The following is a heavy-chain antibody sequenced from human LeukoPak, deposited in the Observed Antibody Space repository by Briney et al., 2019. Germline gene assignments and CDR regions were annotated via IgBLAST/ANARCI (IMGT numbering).Heavy chain of an antibody. CDR3: ARLVVGQWLINY. V-gene: IGHV4-34*01. D-gene: IGHD6-19*01. Sequence: SETLSLTCAVYGGSFSGYYWSWIRQPPGKGLEWIGEINHSGSTNYNPSLKSRVTISVDTSKNQFSLKLSSVTAADTAVYYCARLVVGQWLINYWGQGALVTVSS. CDR2: INHSGST. CDR1: GGSFSGYY. J-gene: IGHJ4*02.